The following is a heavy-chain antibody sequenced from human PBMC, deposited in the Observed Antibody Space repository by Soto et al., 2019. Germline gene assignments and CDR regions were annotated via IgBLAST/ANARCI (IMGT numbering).Heavy chain of an antibody. V-gene: IGHV4-39*07. CDR3: ARRSGYDDYFDY. Sequence: SETLSLTCTVSGGSIGSSSYYWGWIRQPPGKGLEWIGSIYYSGSTYYNPSLKSRVTISVDTSKNQFSLKLSSVTAADTAVYYCARRSGYDDYFDYWGQGTLVTVSS. CDR2: IYYSGST. J-gene: IGHJ4*02. CDR1: GGSIGSSSYY. D-gene: IGHD5-12*01.